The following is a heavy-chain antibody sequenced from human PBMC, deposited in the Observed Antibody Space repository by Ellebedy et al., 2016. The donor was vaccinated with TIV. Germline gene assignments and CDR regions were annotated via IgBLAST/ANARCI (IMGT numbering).Heavy chain of an antibody. CDR3: ARRGSYGDYAVQINNWFDR. D-gene: IGHD4-17*01. CDR1: GFSFRSYW. V-gene: IGHV3-7*01. Sequence: GGSLRLSCAASGFSFRSYWMSWVRQAPGKGLEWVANIYQDGSNQYYVDSVKGRFTISRENANKSLFLQMNSLRGEDTAVYYCARRGSYGDYAVQINNWFDRWGRGTLVTVSS. CDR2: IYQDGSNQ. J-gene: IGHJ5*02.